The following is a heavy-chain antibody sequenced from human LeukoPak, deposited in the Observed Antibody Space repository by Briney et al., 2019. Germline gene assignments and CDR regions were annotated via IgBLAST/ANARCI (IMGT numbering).Heavy chain of an antibody. J-gene: IGHJ4*02. CDR1: GGSISSYY. Sequence: SETLSLTCTVSGGSISSYYWSWIRQPPGKGLEWIGYIFYSGSTNYNPSLRSRVTISVDTSKNRFSLKLSSVTAADTAVYYCATWPMVTFGRGVVGFDYWGQGTLVTVSS. CDR2: IFYSGST. D-gene: IGHD3-16*01. V-gene: IGHV4-59*01. CDR3: ATWPMVTFGRGVVGFDY.